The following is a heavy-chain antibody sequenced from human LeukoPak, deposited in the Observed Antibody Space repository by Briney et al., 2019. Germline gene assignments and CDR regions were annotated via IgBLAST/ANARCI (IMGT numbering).Heavy chain of an antibody. CDR2: VRSKAHGGTT. CDR1: GFTFGDHT. D-gene: IGHD3-3*01. CDR3: TTPHYDFWSGYWNFDY. J-gene: IGHJ4*02. V-gene: IGHV3-49*04. Sequence: GGSLRLSCTASGFTFGDHTMTWVRQAPGKGLEWVGFVRSKAHGGTTEYAASVKGRFTISRDDSKSIAYLQMNSLKTEDTAVYYCTTPHYDFWSGYWNFDYWGQGTLVTVSS.